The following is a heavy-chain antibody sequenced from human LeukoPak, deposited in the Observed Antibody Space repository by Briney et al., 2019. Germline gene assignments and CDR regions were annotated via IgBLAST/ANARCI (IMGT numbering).Heavy chain of an antibody. CDR1: GYTFTGYY. V-gene: IGHV1-2*06. D-gene: IGHD2-2*01. Sequence: ASVKVSCKASGYTFTGYYMHWVRQAPGQGLEWMGRINPNSGGTNYAQKFQGRVTMTRDTSISTAYMELSRLRSDDTAVYYCVRAYCSSTSCYPYFDYWGQGTLVTVSS. CDR3: VRAYCSSTSCYPYFDY. J-gene: IGHJ4*02. CDR2: INPNSGGT.